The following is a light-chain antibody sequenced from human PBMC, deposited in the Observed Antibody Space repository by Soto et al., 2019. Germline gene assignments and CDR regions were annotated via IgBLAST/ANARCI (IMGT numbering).Light chain of an antibody. CDR3: QQYNDWPGGT. Sequence: EIVMTQSPATLSVSPGERATLSCRASQSVFSSLAWYQQKPGQAPRLLIYGAATRATGIPARFSGSGSGTEFTLTISSLQSEDFAVYYCQQYNDWPGGTFGQGTKVDIK. J-gene: IGKJ1*01. V-gene: IGKV3-15*01. CDR2: GAA. CDR1: QSVFSS.